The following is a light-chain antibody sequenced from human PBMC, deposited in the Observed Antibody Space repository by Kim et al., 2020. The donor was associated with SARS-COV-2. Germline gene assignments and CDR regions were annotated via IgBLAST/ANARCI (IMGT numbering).Light chain of an antibody. Sequence: PGERATLSCRASQSVTSNYLAWYQQKPGQAPRLLIYGASNRATGIPGRFSGSGSGTVFTLTISSLEPEDFAVFYCHQYGSSPQTFGQGTKV. V-gene: IGKV3-20*01. CDR2: GAS. CDR3: HQYGSSPQT. J-gene: IGKJ1*01. CDR1: QSVTSNY.